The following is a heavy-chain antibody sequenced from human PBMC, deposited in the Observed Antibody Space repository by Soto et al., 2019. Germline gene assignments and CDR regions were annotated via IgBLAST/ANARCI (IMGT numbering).Heavy chain of an antibody. CDR2: ISSSSSYI. V-gene: IGHV3-21*01. CDR3: ARYLGYCSSTSWYADAFGI. D-gene: IGHD2-2*01. Sequence: EVQLVESGGGLVKPGGSLRLSCAASGFTFSSYSMNWVRQAPGKGLEWVSSISSSSSYIYYADSVKGRFTISRDNAKNSLYLQMNSLRAEDTAVYYCARYLGYCSSTSWYADAFGIWGQGTMVTVSS. J-gene: IGHJ3*02. CDR1: GFTFSSYS.